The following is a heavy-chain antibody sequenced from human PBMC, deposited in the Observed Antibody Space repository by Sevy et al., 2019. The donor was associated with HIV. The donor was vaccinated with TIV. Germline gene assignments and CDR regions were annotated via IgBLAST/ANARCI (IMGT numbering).Heavy chain of an antibody. J-gene: IGHJ4*02. CDR2: ISSNGGST. D-gene: IGHD5-18*01. Sequence: GGSLRLSCAASGFSFSSYALHWVRQAPGKGLEYVSAISSNGGSTYYADSVKCRFTISRENSKNTLYLQMGSLRAEDMAVYYGAGGGVVGYSYSLDYWGQGTLVTVSS. CDR3: AGGGVVGYSYSLDY. V-gene: IGHV3-64*02. CDR1: GFSFSSYA.